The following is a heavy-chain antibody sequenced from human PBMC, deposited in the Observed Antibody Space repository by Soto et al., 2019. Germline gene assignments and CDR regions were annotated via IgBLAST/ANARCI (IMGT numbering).Heavy chain of an antibody. V-gene: IGHV3-23*01. CDR2: ISGSGGST. CDR3: AKVAAVAGTKYNWFDP. D-gene: IGHD6-19*01. Sequence: GGSLRLSCAASGFTFSSYAMSWVRQAPGKGLEWVSAISGSGGSTYYADSVKGRFTISRDNSMNTLYLQMNSLRAEDTAVYYCAKVAAVAGTKYNWFDPWGQGTLVTVSS. J-gene: IGHJ5*02. CDR1: GFTFSSYA.